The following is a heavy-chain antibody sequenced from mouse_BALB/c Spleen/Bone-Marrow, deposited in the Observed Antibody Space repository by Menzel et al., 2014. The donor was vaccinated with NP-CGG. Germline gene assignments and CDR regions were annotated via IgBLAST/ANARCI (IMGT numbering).Heavy chain of an antibody. D-gene: IGHD3-2*01. J-gene: IGHJ3*01. CDR3: ARSGDSSGYGFAY. CDR2: IYPGDGSA. CDR1: GYTFTSYD. Sequence: ESGPELVKPGALVKISCKASGYTFTSYDINWVKQRPGQGLEWIGWIYPGDGSAKYNEKFKGKATLTADKPSSTAYMQLSSLTSENSAVYFCARSGDSSGYGFAYWGQGTLVTVSA. V-gene: IGHV1S33*01.